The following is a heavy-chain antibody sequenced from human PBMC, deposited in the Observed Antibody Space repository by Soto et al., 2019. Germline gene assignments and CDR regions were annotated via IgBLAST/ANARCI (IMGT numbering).Heavy chain of an antibody. J-gene: IGHJ6*03. CDR2: INWNGGST. CDR3: ARGVRGVSKKGYYYMDV. CDR1: GFTFDDYG. V-gene: IGHV3-20*01. D-gene: IGHD3-10*01. Sequence: PGGFLRLSCAASGFTFDDYGMSWVRQAPGKGLEWVSGINWNGGSTGYADSVKGRFTISRDNAKNSLYLQMNSLRAEDTALYHCARGVRGVSKKGYYYMDVWGKGTTVTVSS.